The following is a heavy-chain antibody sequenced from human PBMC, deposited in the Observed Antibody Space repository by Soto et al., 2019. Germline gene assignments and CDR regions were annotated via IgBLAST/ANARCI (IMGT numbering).Heavy chain of an antibody. CDR3: AKADGQQWLIPHLDN. Sequence: GESLKISCVASGFNFKKFAMSCFRQSSGEGLEWVSGISCCGGSASYADSVKGRFSIARDDSKNTVSLQLNSLRVEDTAQYYCAKADGQQWLIPHLDNWGQGTLVTVSS. V-gene: IGHV3-23*01. CDR1: GFNFKKFA. D-gene: IGHD6-19*01. CDR2: ISCCGGSA. J-gene: IGHJ4*02.